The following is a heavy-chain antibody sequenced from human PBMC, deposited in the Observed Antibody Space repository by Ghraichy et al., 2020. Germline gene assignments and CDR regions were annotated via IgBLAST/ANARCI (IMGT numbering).Heavy chain of an antibody. CDR1: GGSISSYY. D-gene: IGHD1-14*01. J-gene: IGHJ4*02. Sequence: SETLSLTCTVSGGSISSYYWSWIRQPPGKGLEWIGYIYYSGSTNYNPSLKSRVTISVDTSKNQFSLKLSSVTAADTAVYYCARALYIPPYFDYWGQGTLVTVSS. CDR2: IYYSGST. CDR3: ARALYIPPYFDY. V-gene: IGHV4-59*01.